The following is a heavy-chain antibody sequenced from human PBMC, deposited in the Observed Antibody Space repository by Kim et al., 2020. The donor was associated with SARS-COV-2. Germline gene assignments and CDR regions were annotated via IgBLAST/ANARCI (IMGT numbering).Heavy chain of an antibody. CDR1: GYTFTSYG. CDR2: ISAYNGNT. D-gene: IGHD4-17*01. CDR3: ARNDYGDSPHSSYYYGMDV. Sequence: ASVKVSCKASGYTFTSYGISWVRQAPGQGLEWMGWISAYNGNTNYAQKLQGRVTMTTDTSTSTAYMELRSLRSDDTAVYYCARNDYGDSPHSSYYYGMDVWGQGTTVTVSS. V-gene: IGHV1-18*04. J-gene: IGHJ6*02.